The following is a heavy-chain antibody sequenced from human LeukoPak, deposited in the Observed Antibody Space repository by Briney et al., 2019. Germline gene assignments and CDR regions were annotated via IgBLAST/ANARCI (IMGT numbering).Heavy chain of an antibody. CDR3: AKGRPAAGQYYFDY. Sequence: SETLSLTCTVSSGSISSSGYYWSWIRQLPGKGLEWIGSTSYSGTTYYNPSLKSRVTISLDTSENQFSLKLSSVTAADTAVYYCAKGRPAAGQYYFDYWGQGILVTVSS. CDR2: TSYSGTT. CDR1: SGSISSSGYY. J-gene: IGHJ4*02. V-gene: IGHV4-31*03. D-gene: IGHD6-13*01.